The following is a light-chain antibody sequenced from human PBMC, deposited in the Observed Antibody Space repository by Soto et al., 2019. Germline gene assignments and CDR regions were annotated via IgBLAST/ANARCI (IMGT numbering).Light chain of an antibody. CDR2: GNR. CDR1: SSNLGAGYD. J-gene: IGLJ2*01. Sequence: QSVLTQPPSVSGAPGQRVTISCTGNSSNLGAGYDVHWYQQLPGAAPKLVIFGNRNRPSGIPERFSGSKSGTSASLAITGLQAEDGADYYCQAFNYSLTAAVFGGGTKHAVL. V-gene: IGLV1-40*01. CDR3: QAFNYSLTAAV.